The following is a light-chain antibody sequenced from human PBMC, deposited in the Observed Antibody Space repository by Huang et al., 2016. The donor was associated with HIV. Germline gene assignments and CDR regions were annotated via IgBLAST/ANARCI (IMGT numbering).Light chain of an antibody. CDR1: QDISNY. CDR3: QQYDNLPYT. J-gene: IGKJ2*01. CDR2: DAS. Sequence: DIQMTQSPSSLSASVGDRVSITCQASQDISNYLTWYQQKPGKAPKLLIYDASNLETGVPSRCSGSGSGTDFTFTISSLQPEDIATYYCQQYDNLPYTFGQGTKLEIK. V-gene: IGKV1-33*01.